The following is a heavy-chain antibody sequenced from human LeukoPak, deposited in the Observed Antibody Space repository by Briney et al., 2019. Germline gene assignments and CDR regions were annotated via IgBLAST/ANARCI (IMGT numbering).Heavy chain of an antibody. CDR3: AREVMDNLRFDY. J-gene: IGHJ4*02. D-gene: IGHD1-14*01. CDR2: IIPIFGTA. V-gene: IGHV1-69*05. CDR1: GGTFSSYA. Sequence: ASVKVSCKASGGTFSSYAISWVRQAPGQGLGWMGGIIPIFGTASYAQKFQGRLTMTRDTSTNTVYMELTSLRSEDTAVYYCAREVMDNLRFDYWGQGTLVTVSS.